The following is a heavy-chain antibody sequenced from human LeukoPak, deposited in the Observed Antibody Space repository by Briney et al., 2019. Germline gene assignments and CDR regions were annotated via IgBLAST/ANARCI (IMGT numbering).Heavy chain of an antibody. V-gene: IGHV3-74*01. CDR2: MYGDMRDI. CDR3: ARDLGLRGST. J-gene: IGHJ5*02. Sequence: GGSLRLSCEASGLTFSNSWMHWVRHIPGKGLVWVSRMYGDMRDISYADSVKGRFTISRDNGKNTVYLQMNSLRGEDTAVYYCARDLGLRGSTWGQGTLVTVSS. CDR1: GLTFSNSW. D-gene: IGHD5-12*01.